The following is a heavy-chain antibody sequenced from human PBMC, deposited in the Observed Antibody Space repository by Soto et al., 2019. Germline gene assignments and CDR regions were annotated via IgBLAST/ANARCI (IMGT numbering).Heavy chain of an antibody. D-gene: IGHD3-10*01. CDR1: GFTYSDYY. V-gene: IGHV3-11*01. Sequence: GSLRLSCAASGFTYSDYYMSWIRQAPGKGLEWVSYISSSGSTIYYADSVKGRFTISRDNAKNSLYLQMNSLRAEDTAVYYCARDRPLSGMWPHGWFDPWGQGTLVTSPQ. J-gene: IGHJ5*02. CDR3: ARDRPLSGMWPHGWFDP. CDR2: ISSSGSTI.